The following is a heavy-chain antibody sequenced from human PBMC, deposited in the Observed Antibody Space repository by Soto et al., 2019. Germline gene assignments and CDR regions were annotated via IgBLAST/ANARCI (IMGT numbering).Heavy chain of an antibody. J-gene: IGHJ4*02. CDR2: TSNSGST. CDR1: GGSITSSGYY. V-gene: IGHV4-31*03. Sequence: QVQLQESGPGLVKPSQTLSLTCTVSGGSITSSGYYWSWIRQHPGEGLEWIGFTSNSGSTSYNPSLKSRVTISADTSSPQFSLNLKSVTAADTAVYYCARGGGSTKVDYWGQGTLVTVSS. D-gene: IGHD2-2*01. CDR3: ARGGGSTKVDY.